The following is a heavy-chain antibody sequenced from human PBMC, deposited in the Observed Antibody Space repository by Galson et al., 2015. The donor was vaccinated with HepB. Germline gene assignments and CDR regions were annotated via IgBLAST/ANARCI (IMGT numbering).Heavy chain of an antibody. CDR3: ARDLGEYQVLPFDY. V-gene: IGHV3-7*01. J-gene: IGHJ4*02. Sequence: SLRLSCAVSGFTFSDYWMRWVRQAPGKGLEWVANINKYGSEDYYVDSVKGRFTISRNNAKNSLYLQMNSLRDDDTAVYYCARDLGEYQVLPFDYWGQGTLVTVSS. CDR1: GFTFSDYW. D-gene: IGHD3-16*01. CDR2: INKYGSED.